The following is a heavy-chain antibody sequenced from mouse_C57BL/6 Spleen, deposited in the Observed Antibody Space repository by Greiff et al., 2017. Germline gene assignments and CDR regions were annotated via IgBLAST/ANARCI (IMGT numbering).Heavy chain of an antibody. CDR1: GYTFTSYW. J-gene: IGHJ3*01. CDR2: INPSSGYT. CDR3: AIFYDEFAY. D-gene: IGHD2-3*01. Sequence: QVQLQQPGAELVKPGASVKLSCKASGYTFTSYWMHWVKQRPGQGLEWIGYINPSSGYTKYNQKFKDKATLTADKSSSTAYMQLSSLTYEDSAVYYCAIFYDEFAYWGQGTLVTVSA. V-gene: IGHV1-7*01.